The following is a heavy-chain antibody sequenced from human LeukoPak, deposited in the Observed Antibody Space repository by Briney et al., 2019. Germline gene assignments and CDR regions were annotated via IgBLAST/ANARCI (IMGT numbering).Heavy chain of an antibody. D-gene: IGHD2-21*02. V-gene: IGHV1-46*01. CDR3: ARGGIVVVTDDLFDY. J-gene: IGHJ4*02. Sequence: GASVKVSCKAYGYTFISNYLNWVRQAPGQGLEWVGIINPSGGSPSYAQKFQGRVTMTRDMSTSTAYMELSSLRSEDTAVYYCARGGIVVVTDDLFDYWGQGTLVTVSS. CDR2: INPSGGSP. CDR1: GYTFISNY.